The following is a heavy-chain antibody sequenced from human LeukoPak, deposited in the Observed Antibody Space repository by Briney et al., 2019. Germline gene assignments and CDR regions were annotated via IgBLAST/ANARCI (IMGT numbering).Heavy chain of an antibody. CDR2: ISGSGGST. V-gene: IGHV3-23*01. CDR3: AKLCSSTSCYGDDY. CDR1: GFTFSSYA. J-gene: IGHJ4*02. Sequence: GGSLRLSCAASGFTFSSYAMSWVRQAPGKGLEWVSAISGSGGSTYYADSVKGRFTISRDNSKNTLYLQMNSLRAEDTAVYYCAKLCSSTSCYGDDYWGQGTLVTVSS. D-gene: IGHD2-2*01.